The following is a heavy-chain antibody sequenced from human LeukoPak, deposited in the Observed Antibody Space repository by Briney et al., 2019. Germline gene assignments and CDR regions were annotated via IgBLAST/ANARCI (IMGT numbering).Heavy chain of an antibody. CDR1: GYTFTSYG. J-gene: IGHJ4*02. CDR2: ISAYNGNT. Sequence: ASVKVSCKASGYTFTSYGISWVRQAPGQGLEWMGWISAYNGNTNYAQKLRGRVTMTTDTSTSTAYMELRSLRSDDTAVYYCARVARPATVTSWYFDYWGQGTLVTVSS. V-gene: IGHV1-18*01. D-gene: IGHD4-17*01. CDR3: ARVARPATVTSWYFDY.